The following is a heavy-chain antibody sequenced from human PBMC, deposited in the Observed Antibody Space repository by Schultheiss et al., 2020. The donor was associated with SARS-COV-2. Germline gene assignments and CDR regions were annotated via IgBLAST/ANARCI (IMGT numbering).Heavy chain of an antibody. CDR1: GDSISSGAYY. D-gene: IGHD3-22*01. Sequence: SETLSLTCTVSGDSISSGAYYWSWLRQHPGMGLERIGNIYYSGSTYYNPSLKSLVTISVDTSKNQFSLKLSSVTAAETSVYNCARGVRYYYNTVGRIDSFAIWGHGTMVTVS. CDR3: ARGVRYYYNTVGRIDSFAI. CDR2: IYYSGST. V-gene: IGHV4-31*01. J-gene: IGHJ3*02.